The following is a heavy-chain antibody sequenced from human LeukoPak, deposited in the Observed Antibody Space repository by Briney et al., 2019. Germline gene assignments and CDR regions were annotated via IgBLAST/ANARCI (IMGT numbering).Heavy chain of an antibody. V-gene: IGHV3-7*03. CDR2: IKQDGSEK. CDR1: GFTFSSYW. D-gene: IGHD3-3*01. Sequence: GGSLTLSCAASGFTFSSYWMSWVRQAPGKGLAWVANIKQDGSEKYYVDSVKGRFTISRDNAKNSLYLQMNSLRAEDTAVYYCARVRKTNPDDDFWSGYYYYYGMDVWGQGTTVTVSS. J-gene: IGHJ6*02. CDR3: ARVRKTNPDDDFWSGYYYYYGMDV.